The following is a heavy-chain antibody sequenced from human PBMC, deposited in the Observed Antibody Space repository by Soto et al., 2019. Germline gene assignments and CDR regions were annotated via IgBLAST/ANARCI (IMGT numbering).Heavy chain of an antibody. J-gene: IGHJ4*02. CDR2: INAGNGNT. CDR1: GYTFTSYA. CDR3: ARVYNSLSNYDY. Sequence: ASVKVSCKASGYTFTSYAMHWVRQAPGQRLEWMGWINAGNGNTKYSQKFQGRVTITRDTSASTAYMELSSLRAEDTANYYCARVYNSLSNYDYWGQGTLVTVSS. V-gene: IGHV1-3*01. D-gene: IGHD1-1*01.